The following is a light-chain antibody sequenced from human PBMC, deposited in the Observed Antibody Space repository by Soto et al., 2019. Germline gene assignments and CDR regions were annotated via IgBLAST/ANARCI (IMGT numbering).Light chain of an antibody. CDR2: VNSDGSH. Sequence: QPVLTQSPSASASMGASVNLNCLMSRGYTNYAIAWHQQQPGRGPRVLMKVNSDGSHSNGDGIPDRFSGSSSGAERHLTISGLQSEDEAVYFCQSWGTGNRVFGGGTKLTVL. CDR3: QSWGTGNRV. V-gene: IGLV4-69*01. J-gene: IGLJ3*02. CDR1: RGYTNYA.